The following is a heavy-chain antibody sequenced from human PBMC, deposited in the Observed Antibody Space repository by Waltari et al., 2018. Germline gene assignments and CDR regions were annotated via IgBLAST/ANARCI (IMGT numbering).Heavy chain of an antibody. CDR2: IYYSGST. Sequence: QLQLQESGPGLVKPSETLSLTCTVSGGSISSSSYYWGWIRQPPGKGLEWIGSIYYSGSTYYNPSLKSRVTISGDTSKNQFALKLSSVTSADTAVYYCARVITGTTRLFDYWGQGTLVTVSS. CDR3: ARVITGTTRLFDY. CDR1: GGSISSSSYY. V-gene: IGHV4-39*01. D-gene: IGHD1-7*01. J-gene: IGHJ4*02.